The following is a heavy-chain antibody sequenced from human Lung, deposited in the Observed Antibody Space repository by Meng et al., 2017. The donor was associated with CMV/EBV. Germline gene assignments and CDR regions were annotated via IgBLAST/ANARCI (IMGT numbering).Heavy chain of an antibody. D-gene: IGHD1-26*01. CDR2: MNPNNGNT. V-gene: IGHV1-8*03. J-gene: IGHJ4*02. CDR1: GYTFTSYD. CDR3: ARDRYIRVGAPGDY. Sequence: ASVKVSCKASGYTFTSYDINWVRQATGQGLEWMGWMNPNNGNTGYAQKFQGRVTITRDSSINTAYMELSSLRSEDTAVYYCARDRYIRVGAPGDYWGQGTLVTVSS.